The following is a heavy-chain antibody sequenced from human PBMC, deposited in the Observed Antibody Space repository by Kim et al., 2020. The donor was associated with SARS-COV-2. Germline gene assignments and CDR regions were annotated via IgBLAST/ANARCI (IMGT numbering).Heavy chain of an antibody. CDR3: ARSPEYNWNPRFDP. Sequence: SETLSLTCTVSGGSISSGGYYWSWIRQHPGKGLEWIGYIYYSGSTYYNPSLKSRVTISVDTSKNQFSLKLSSVTAADTAVYYCARSPEYNWNPRFDPWGQGTLVTVSS. J-gene: IGHJ5*02. D-gene: IGHD1-20*01. CDR2: IYYSGST. CDR1: GGSISSGGYY. V-gene: IGHV4-31*03.